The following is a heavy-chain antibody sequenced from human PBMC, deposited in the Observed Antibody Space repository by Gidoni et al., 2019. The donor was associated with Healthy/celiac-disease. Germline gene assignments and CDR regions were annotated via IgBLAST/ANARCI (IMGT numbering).Heavy chain of an antibody. V-gene: IGHV4-30-4*01. D-gene: IGHD3-22*01. J-gene: IGHJ4*02. CDR2: IYYSGST. CDR1: VASISSGYSY. CDR3: ARAMIVVELDY. Sequence: QVQLQESGPGLAKPSQTLSLPCTLSVASISSGYSYWSWIRQPPGKGLEWIGYIYYSGSTYYTPSLKSRVTISVDTSKNQFSLKLSSVTAADTAVYYCARAMIVVELDYWGQGTLVTVSS.